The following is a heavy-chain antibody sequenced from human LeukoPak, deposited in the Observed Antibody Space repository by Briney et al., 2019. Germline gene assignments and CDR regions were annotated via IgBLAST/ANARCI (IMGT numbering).Heavy chain of an antibody. D-gene: IGHD5-18*01. Sequence: GGSLRLSCAASGFTFSSYAMSWVRQAPGKGLEYVSAISSNGGSTYYANSVKGRFTISRDNSKNTLYLQMGSLRAEDMAVYYCARDVGYSYGYRGGAFDIWGQGTVVTVSS. J-gene: IGHJ3*02. CDR2: ISSNGGST. V-gene: IGHV3-64*01. CDR3: ARDVGYSYGYRGGAFDI. CDR1: GFTFSSYA.